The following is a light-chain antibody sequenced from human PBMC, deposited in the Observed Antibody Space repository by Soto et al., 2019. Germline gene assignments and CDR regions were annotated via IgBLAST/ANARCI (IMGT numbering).Light chain of an antibody. J-gene: IGKJ5*01. V-gene: IGKV3-11*01. Sequence: EIVLTQSPATLSLSPGERGTLSCRASQSVSSHLAWYQQKPCQAPRLLIYDASKRPTGIPARFSGSGSGTDFTPTISSLEPQDSAVYYCQQRSDRLPITFGQGTRLEIK. CDR2: DAS. CDR3: QQRSDRLPIT. CDR1: QSVSSH.